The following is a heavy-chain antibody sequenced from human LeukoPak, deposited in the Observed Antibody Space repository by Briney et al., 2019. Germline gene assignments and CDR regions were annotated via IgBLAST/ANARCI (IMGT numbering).Heavy chain of an antibody. CDR2: IYYSGST. CDR1: GGSISSYY. Sequence: SETLSLTCTVSGGSISSYYWSWIRQPPGKGLEWIGYIYYSGSTNYNPSLKSRVTISVDTSKNQFSLRLSSVTAADTAVYYCARGGTLYSSSWWGQGALVTVSS. V-gene: IGHV4-59*12. D-gene: IGHD6-13*01. CDR3: ARGGTLYSSSW. J-gene: IGHJ4*02.